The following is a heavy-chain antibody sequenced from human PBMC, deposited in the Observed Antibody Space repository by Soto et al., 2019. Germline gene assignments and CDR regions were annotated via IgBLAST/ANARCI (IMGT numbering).Heavy chain of an antibody. CDR1: GFTFSSYA. CDR2: ISGGGNDA. D-gene: IGHD3-3*02. CDR3: ARSLFLASTDTEPFDY. J-gene: IGHJ4*02. Sequence: EAQLLESGGGLVQPGGSLVLSCAASGFTFSSYAMSWVRQAPGKGLEWVSSISGGGNDAFYAVSVKGRFTISRDNSRNTLYLQMSRLRADDTAIDYCARSLFLASTDTEPFDYWGQGALVTVSS. V-gene: IGHV3-23*01.